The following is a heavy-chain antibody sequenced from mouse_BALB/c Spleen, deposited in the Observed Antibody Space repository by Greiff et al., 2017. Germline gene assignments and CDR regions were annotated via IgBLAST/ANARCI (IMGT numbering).Heavy chain of an antibody. CDR2: INPSSGYT. CDR3: ARSFYAMDY. Sequence: VQVVESAAELARPGASVKMSCKASGYTFTSYTMHWVKQRPGQGLEWIGYINPSSGYTEYNQKFKDKTTLTADKSSSTAYMQLSSLTSEDSAVYYCARSFYAMDYWGQGTSVTVSS. V-gene: IGHV1-4*02. J-gene: IGHJ4*01. CDR1: GYTFTSYT.